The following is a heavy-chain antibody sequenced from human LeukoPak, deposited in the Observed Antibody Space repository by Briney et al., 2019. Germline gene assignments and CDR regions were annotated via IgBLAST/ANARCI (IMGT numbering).Heavy chain of an antibody. CDR1: GFTFSSYD. CDR2: ISYDGSNK. J-gene: IGHJ6*03. CDR3: AKEGRSSGRFSPYYYYYMDV. V-gene: IGHV3-30*18. Sequence: GGSLRLSCAASGFTFSSYDMHWVRQAPGKGLEWVAVISYDGSNKYYADSVEGRFTISRDNSKNTLYLQMNSLRTEDTAVYYCAKEGRSSGRFSPYYYYYMDVWGKGTTFTVSS. D-gene: IGHD6-19*01.